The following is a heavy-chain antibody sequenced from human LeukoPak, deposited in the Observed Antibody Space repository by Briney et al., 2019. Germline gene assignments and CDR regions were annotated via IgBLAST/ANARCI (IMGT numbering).Heavy chain of an antibody. Sequence: SETLSLTCTVSGGSISSYYWSWIRQPAGKGLEWIGRIYTSGSTNYNPSLKSRVTMSVDTSKDQFSLKLSSVTAADTAVYYCARVSVSQRGLGFDYWGQGTLVTVSS. D-gene: IGHD6-25*01. V-gene: IGHV4-4*07. CDR3: ARVSVSQRGLGFDY. CDR2: IYTSGST. J-gene: IGHJ4*02. CDR1: GGSISSYY.